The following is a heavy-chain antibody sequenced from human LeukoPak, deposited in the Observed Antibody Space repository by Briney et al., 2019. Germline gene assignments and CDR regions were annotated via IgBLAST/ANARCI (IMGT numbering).Heavy chain of an antibody. V-gene: IGHV1-18*01. CDR1: GYNFNSYG. J-gene: IGHJ5*02. CDR3: ASSRGLYDILTTQKATGWFDP. CDR2: ISAYNGNT. Sequence: AASVKVSCKSSGYNFNSYGISWVRQAPGQGVEWMGWISAYNGNTNYAQKFQGRVTMTRNTSISTAYMELSSLRSEDTAVYYCASSRGLYDILTTQKATGWFDPWGQGTLVTVSS. D-gene: IGHD3-9*01.